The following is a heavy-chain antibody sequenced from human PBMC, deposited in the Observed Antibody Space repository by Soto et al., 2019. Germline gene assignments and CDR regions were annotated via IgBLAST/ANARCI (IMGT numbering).Heavy chain of an antibody. CDR2: ISPASTYI. D-gene: IGHD2-15*01. J-gene: IGHJ4*02. CDR1: GGSVSNSNW. V-gene: IGHV3-21*04. Sequence: ETLSLTCAVFGGSVSNSNWWTWVRQPPGKGPEWLASISPASTYIRYADSVKGRFTISRDNARNSLSLQMMSLRADDTAMYYCAADTGDIEVVPATTWGQGTLVTVSS. CDR3: AADTGDIEVVPATT.